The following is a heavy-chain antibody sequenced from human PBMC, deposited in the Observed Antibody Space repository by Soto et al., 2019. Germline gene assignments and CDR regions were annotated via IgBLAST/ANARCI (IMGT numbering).Heavy chain of an antibody. Sequence: PGGSLRLSCAASGFTFSDSAIHWVRQASGKGLEWVGRISSKPNNYATVYAASVKGRSTISRDDSNNMAYLQLNSLKIEDTAVYYCTRRGTSTPDAFDIWGHGTMVTVSS. V-gene: IGHV3-73*01. CDR2: ISSKPNNYAT. J-gene: IGHJ3*02. D-gene: IGHD1-1*01. CDR1: GFTFSDSA. CDR3: TRRGTSTPDAFDI.